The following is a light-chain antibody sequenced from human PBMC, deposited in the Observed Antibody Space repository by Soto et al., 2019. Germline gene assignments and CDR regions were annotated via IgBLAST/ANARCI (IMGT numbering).Light chain of an antibody. CDR1: QSVSTK. CDR2: GAS. Sequence: TQSPSTLSVSTGETATLSCRASQSVSTKLAWYQQKPGQAPRLLIYGASNRATGIPDRFSGSGSGTDFTLTISRLEPEDFAVYYCQQYGSSGTFAQGTKVDNK. V-gene: IGKV3-20*01. CDR3: QQYGSSGT. J-gene: IGKJ1*01.